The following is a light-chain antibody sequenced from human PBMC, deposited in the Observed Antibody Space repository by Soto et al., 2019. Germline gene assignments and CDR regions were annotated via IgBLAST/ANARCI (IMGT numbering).Light chain of an antibody. CDR1: QDIRKY. CDR2: DAS. CDR3: MQALQTLSIT. J-gene: IGKJ5*01. V-gene: IGKV1-33*01. Sequence: IQMTQSPSSLSASVGDRVTITCQATQDIRKYLNWYQQKPGKAPKLLIYDASSLETGVPSRFSGSGSGTDFTLKIRRVEAEDVGVYYCMQALQTLSITFGQGTRLEIK.